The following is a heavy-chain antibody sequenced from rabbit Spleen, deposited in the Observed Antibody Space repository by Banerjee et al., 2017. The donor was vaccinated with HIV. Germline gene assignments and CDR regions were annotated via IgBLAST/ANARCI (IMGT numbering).Heavy chain of an antibody. V-gene: IGHV1S45*01. CDR2: IYAGSSGST. J-gene: IGHJ6*01. CDR3: ARDTSSSFSSYGMDL. CDR1: GFSFSSSAW. D-gene: IGHD1-1*01. Sequence: QEQLVESGGGLVQPEGSLTLTCTASGFSFSSSAWICWVRQAPGKGLEWIACIYAGSSGSTYYASWAKGRFTISEPSSTTVTLQMTSLTAADTATYFCARDTSSSFSSYGMDLWGPGTLVTV.